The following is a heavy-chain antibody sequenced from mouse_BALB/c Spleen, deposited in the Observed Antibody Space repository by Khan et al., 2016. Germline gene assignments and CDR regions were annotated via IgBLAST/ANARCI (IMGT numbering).Heavy chain of an antibody. V-gene: IGHV1-87*01. Sequence: QVRLQQSGAELARPGASVRLSCKASGYTFTTYWVQWVKQRPGQGLEWIRAIYPGDGDTTYTQKFKTKVTLTADKSSSTAYMQLGSLASEDSAVYYCARNFPFDYWGQGTTLTVSS. CDR2: IYPGDGDT. CDR1: GYTFTTYW. J-gene: IGHJ2*01. CDR3: ARNFPFDY.